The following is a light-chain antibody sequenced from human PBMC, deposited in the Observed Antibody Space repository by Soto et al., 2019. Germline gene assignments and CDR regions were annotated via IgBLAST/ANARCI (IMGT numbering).Light chain of an antibody. Sequence: QSALTQPASVSGSPGQSITISCTGTSSDVGGYNYVSWYQQHPGKAPKLMIYDVSDRPLGVSSRFSGSKSGNTASLTISGLQADDEADYYCSSYTSSRTSRVVFGGGTKLTVL. CDR2: DVS. CDR3: SSYTSSRTSRVV. V-gene: IGLV2-14*01. CDR1: SSDVGGYNY. J-gene: IGLJ2*01.